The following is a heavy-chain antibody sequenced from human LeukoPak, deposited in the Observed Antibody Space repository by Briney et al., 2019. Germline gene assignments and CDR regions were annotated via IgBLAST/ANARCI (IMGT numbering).Heavy chain of an antibody. J-gene: IGHJ4*02. D-gene: IGHD1-26*01. CDR3: ARVGGSYDKYYFDF. Sequence: PSETLSLTCTVSGYSISSGYYWGWIRQPPGKGLEWIGNIYHSGSTYYNPSLKSRVTISVDTSKNQFSLKVRSVTAADTAVYYYARVGGSYDKYYFDFWGQGTLVTVSS. V-gene: IGHV4-38-2*02. CDR2: IYHSGST. CDR1: GYSISSGYY.